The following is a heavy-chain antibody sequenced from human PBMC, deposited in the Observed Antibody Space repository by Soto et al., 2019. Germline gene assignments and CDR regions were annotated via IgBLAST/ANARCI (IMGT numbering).Heavy chain of an antibody. D-gene: IGHD3-3*01. Sequence: EVKLVESGGGLVQPGGSLRLSCAASGFTFSGYAMSWVRQAPGKGLEWVSGLSGSGGTLYADSVKGRFTISRDNSKNTLYLQMNSLRAEDAAIYYCTRDGEPLWGPGTMVTVSS. J-gene: IGHJ3*01. CDR1: GFTFSGYA. V-gene: IGHV3-23*04. CDR2: LSGSGGT. CDR3: TRDGEPL.